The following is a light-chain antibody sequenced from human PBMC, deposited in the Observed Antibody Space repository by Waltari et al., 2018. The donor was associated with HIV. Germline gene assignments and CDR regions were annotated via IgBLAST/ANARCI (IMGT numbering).Light chain of an antibody. V-gene: IGKV1-6*01. CDR2: AAT. J-gene: IGKJ3*01. CDR1: QGIGND. CDR3: LQDGSYPLT. Sequence: AIQMTQSPSSLSASVGDRDTITCRASQGIGNDLGWYQQKPGKAPKVLIYAATSLQGGVPSRFSGSRSGTDFTLTISSLQPEDCATYYCLQDGSYPLTFGPGTKVDV.